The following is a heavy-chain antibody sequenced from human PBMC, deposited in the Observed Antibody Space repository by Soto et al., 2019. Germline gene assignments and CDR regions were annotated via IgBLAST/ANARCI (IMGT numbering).Heavy chain of an antibody. CDR3: ARDPGYCSGGSCYLDFDY. J-gene: IGHJ4*02. D-gene: IGHD2-15*01. CDR2: ISAYNGNT. V-gene: IGHV1-18*01. Sequence: GASVKVSCKASGYTFTSYGISWVRQVPGQGLEWMGWISAYNGNTNYAQKLQGRVTMTTDTSTSTAYMELRSLRSDDTAVYYCARDPGYCSGGSCYLDFDYWGQGTLVTVSS. CDR1: GYTFTSYG.